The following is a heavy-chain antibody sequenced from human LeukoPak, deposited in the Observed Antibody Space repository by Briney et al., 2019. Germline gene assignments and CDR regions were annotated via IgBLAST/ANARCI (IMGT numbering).Heavy chain of an antibody. D-gene: IGHD6-13*01. Sequence: SETLSLTCTVSGGSISSYYWSWIRQPPGKGLEWIGYIYYSGNTNYNPSLKSRVTISVDTSKNQFSLNLSSVTAADTAVYYCARVEKYSSSSYYYGMDVWGQGTTVTVSS. CDR2: IYYSGNT. CDR3: ARVEKYSSSSYYYGMDV. CDR1: GGSISSYY. V-gene: IGHV4-59*01. J-gene: IGHJ6*02.